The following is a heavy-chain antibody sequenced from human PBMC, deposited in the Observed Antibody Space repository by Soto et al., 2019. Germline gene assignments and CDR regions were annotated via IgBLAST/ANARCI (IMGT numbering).Heavy chain of an antibody. J-gene: IGHJ6*04. CDR1: GYNFTTYW. CDR2: IYPGDSDS. D-gene: IGHD2-15*01. CDR3: ARSGPHAPHYGMDV. Sequence: GESLKISCKGSGYNFTTYWIGWVRQMPGKGLEWMGMIYPGDSDSRYSPSFQGQVTISADKSISTAYLKWSSLKASDTAIFYCARSGPHAPHYGMDVWGKGTTVTVSS. V-gene: IGHV5-51*01.